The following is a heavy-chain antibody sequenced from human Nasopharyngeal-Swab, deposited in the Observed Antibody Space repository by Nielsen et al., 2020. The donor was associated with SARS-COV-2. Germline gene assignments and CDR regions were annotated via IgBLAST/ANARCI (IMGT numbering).Heavy chain of an antibody. D-gene: IGHD3-16*01. J-gene: IGHJ4*02. CDR3: AGDPRLRYFDY. V-gene: IGHV3-23*01. CDR2: ISGSGITT. Sequence: WIRQPPGKGLEWVSVISGSGITTYYADSVKGRFTISRDNPKNTLYLQMNSLRAEDTTIYYCAGDPRLRYFDYWGQGTLVTVSS.